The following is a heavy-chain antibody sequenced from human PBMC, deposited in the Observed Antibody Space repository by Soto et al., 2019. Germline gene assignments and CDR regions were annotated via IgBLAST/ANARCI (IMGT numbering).Heavy chain of an antibody. CDR1: GFTFSSYT. J-gene: IGHJ3*02. CDR2: ISGSGGST. CDR3: AKYEYSCSYRTRDAFDI. D-gene: IGHD6-6*01. Sequence: GGSLRLSCAASGFTFSSYTMNWVRQAPGKGLEWVSAISGSGGSTYYADSVKGRFTISRDNFKNTLYLQMNSLRAEDTAVYYCAKYEYSCSYRTRDAFDIWGQGTMVTVSS. V-gene: IGHV3-23*01.